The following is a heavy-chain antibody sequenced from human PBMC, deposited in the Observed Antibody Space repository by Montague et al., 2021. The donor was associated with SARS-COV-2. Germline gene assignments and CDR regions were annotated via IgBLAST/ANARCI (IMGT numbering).Heavy chain of an antibody. CDR3: ASLPSSITIVRVVQGYYFDD. J-gene: IGHJ4*02. CDR2: KYYSGST. Sequence: SETLSLTCTVSGASINSRSYYWGWIRQRPGKGLEWIGFKYYSGSTYYNPTLKGRVTISIDTSKNQLSLKLSSVTAADTAVYYCASLPSSITIVRVVQGYYFDDWGQGTLVIVSS. V-gene: IGHV4-39*01. CDR1: GASINSRSYY. D-gene: IGHD3-3*01.